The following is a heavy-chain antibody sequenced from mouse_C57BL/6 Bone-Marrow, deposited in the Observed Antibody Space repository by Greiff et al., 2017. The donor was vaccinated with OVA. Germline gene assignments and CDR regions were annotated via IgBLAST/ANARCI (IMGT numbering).Heavy chain of an antibody. J-gene: IGHJ2*01. CDR3: AREYYGNYGWDYFDY. Sequence: EVQLVESGGGLVKPGGSLKLSCAASGFTFSSYAMSWVRQTPEKRLEWVATISDGGSYTYYPDNVKGRFTISRDNAKNNLYLQMSHLKSEDTAMYYCAREYYGNYGWDYFDYWGQGTTLTVSS. CDR2: ISDGGSYT. CDR1: GFTFSSYA. V-gene: IGHV5-4*01. D-gene: IGHD2-1*01.